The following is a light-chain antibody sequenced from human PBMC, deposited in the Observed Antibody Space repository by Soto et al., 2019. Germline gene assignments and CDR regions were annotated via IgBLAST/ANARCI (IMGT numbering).Light chain of an antibody. J-gene: IGKJ1*01. Sequence: EIVLTQSPATLSLSPGERATLSWRASQSVSSYLAWYQQKPGQAPRLLIYDASNRATGIPARFSGSGSGTDFTLTISSLEPEDFAVYYCQQRCNWPLTFGQGTKVDIK. CDR1: QSVSSY. CDR3: QQRCNWPLT. CDR2: DAS. V-gene: IGKV3-11*01.